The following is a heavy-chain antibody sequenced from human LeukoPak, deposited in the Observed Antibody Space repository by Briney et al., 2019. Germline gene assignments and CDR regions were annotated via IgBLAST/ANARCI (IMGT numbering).Heavy chain of an antibody. CDR3: ARTTDHVGVAFDI. J-gene: IGHJ3*02. D-gene: IGHD1-14*01. V-gene: IGHV4-4*07. CDR2: IHTSGST. Sequence: SETLSLTCTVSGGSISSYSWSWIRQPAGKGLEWIGRIHTSGSTNYNPSLKSRVTMSVGTSKNQFSLKLSSVTAADTAVYYCARTTDHVGVAFDIWGQGTMVTVSS. CDR1: GGSISSYS.